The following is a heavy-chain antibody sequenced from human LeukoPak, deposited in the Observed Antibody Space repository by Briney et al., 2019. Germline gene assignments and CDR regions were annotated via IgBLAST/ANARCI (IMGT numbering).Heavy chain of an antibody. CDR1: GGSFSGYY. CDR2: INHSGST. J-gene: IGHJ4*02. D-gene: IGHD4-17*01. Sequence: PSETLSLTCAVYGGSFSGYYWSWIRQPPGKGLEWIGEINHSGSTNYNPSLKSRVTISVDTSKNQFSLKLSSVTAADTAVYYCARADYESDYWGQGTLVTVSS. V-gene: IGHV4-34*01. CDR3: ARADYESDY.